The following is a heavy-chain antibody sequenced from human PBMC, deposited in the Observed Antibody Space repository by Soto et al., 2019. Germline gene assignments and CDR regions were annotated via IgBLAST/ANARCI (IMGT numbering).Heavy chain of an antibody. Sequence: SEPLSLTCAVYGGSFSDYFWTWIRHPPGKGLEWIGEINHSGSTNFNPSLKSRVAISADTSRNQFSLRVTSVTAADTAVYYCAGREFASSSFHYYYYAVDVWGQGTTVTVSS. D-gene: IGHD6-6*01. CDR2: INHSGST. V-gene: IGHV4-34*01. J-gene: IGHJ6*02. CDR1: GGSFSDYF. CDR3: AGREFASSSFHYYYYAVDV.